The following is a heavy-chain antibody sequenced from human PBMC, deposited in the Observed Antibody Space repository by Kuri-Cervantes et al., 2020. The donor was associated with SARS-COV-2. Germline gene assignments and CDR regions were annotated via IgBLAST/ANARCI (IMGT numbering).Heavy chain of an antibody. J-gene: IGHJ4*02. CDR3: AGVGSSSGPLDY. D-gene: IGHD6-6*01. Sequence: KVSCKGSGYTFTSYWIGWVRQMPGKGLEWMGIIYPGDSDTRYSPSFQGQVTISADKSISTAYLQWGSLKASDTAMYYCAGVGSSSGPLDYWGQGTLVTVSS. V-gene: IGHV5-51*01. CDR2: IYPGDSDT. CDR1: GYTFTSYW.